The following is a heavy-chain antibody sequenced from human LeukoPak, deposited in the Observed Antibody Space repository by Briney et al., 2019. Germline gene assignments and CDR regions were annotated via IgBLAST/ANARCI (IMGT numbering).Heavy chain of an antibody. CDR3: ARHRRDCGGHCYLHDF. CDR1: GVSISGYY. J-gene: IGHJ4*02. D-gene: IGHD2-21*02. V-gene: IGHV4-4*08. Sequence: SETLSLTCTVSGVSISGYYWNWIRQPPGKGLEWIGYICPSGSTHYNLSLKSGGTISVDTSKNEFSLKLSTVTAEDTAVYYCARHRRDCGGHCYLHDFWGQGTLVTVSS. CDR2: ICPSGST.